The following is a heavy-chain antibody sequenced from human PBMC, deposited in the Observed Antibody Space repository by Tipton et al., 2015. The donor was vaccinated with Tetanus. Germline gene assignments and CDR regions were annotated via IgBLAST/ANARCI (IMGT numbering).Heavy chain of an antibody. D-gene: IGHD6-13*01. CDR1: GGSISSSSYY. Sequence: TLSLTCTVSGGSISSSSYYWGWIRQPPGKGLEWIGSIYYSGSTYYNPSLKSRVTISVDTSKNQFSLKLSSVTAADTAVYYCARHPQGSSSWYRPNDAFDIWGQGTMVTVSS. V-gene: IGHV4-39*01. CDR3: ARHPQGSSSWYRPNDAFDI. CDR2: IYYSGST. J-gene: IGHJ3*02.